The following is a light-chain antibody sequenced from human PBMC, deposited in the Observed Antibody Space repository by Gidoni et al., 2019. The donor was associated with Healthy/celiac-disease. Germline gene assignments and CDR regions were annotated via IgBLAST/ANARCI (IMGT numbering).Light chain of an antibody. CDR3: SSYAGSNIV. V-gene: IGLV2-8*01. CDR1: SSDVGGYNY. CDR2: EVS. Sequence: QSALPQPPSASGSPGQSVTISCTGTSSDVGGYNYVSCYQQHPGKAPKLMIYEVSKRPSGVPDRFSGSKSGNTASLTVSGLQAEDEADYYCSSYAGSNIVFGGGTKLTVL. J-gene: IGLJ3*02.